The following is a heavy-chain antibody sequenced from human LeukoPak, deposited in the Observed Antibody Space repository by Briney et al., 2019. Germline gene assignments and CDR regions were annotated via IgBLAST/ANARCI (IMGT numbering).Heavy chain of an antibody. CDR1: GYSISSGYY. CDR3: ARVGRDYDYVWGSYRYTGFDY. Sequence: SETLSLTCAVSGYSISSGYYWGWIRQPPGKGLEWIGSIYHSGSTYYNPSLKSRVTISLDTSKSQFSLKLSSVTAADTAVYYCARVGRDYDYVWGSYRYTGFDYWGQGTLVTVSS. CDR2: IYHSGST. J-gene: IGHJ4*02. V-gene: IGHV4-38-2*01. D-gene: IGHD3-16*02.